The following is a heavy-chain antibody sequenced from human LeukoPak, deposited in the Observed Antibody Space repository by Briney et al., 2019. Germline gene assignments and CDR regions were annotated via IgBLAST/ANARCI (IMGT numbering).Heavy chain of an antibody. CDR3: ARGRYYYDSSGYVTYYYYGMDV. J-gene: IGHJ6*02. CDR1: GGSFSGYY. V-gene: IGHV4-34*01. CDR2: INHSGST. D-gene: IGHD3-22*01. Sequence: SETLSLTCAVYGGSFSGYYWSWIRQPPGKGLEWIGEINHSGSTSYNPSLKSRVTISVDTSKNQFSLKLSSVTAADTAVYYFARGRYYYDSSGYVTYYYYGMDVWGQGTTVTVSS.